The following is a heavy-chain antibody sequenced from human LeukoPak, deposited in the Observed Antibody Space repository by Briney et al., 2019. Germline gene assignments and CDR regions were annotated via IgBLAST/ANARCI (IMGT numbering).Heavy chain of an antibody. CDR2: IRSKAYGGTT. J-gene: IGHJ6*03. V-gene: IGHV3-49*04. D-gene: IGHD6-13*01. Sequence: GGSLRLSCTASGFTFGDYAMRWVRQAPGKGLEWVGFIRSKAYGGTTEYAASVKGRFTISRDDSKSIAYLQMNSLKTEDTAVYYCTRDVLAAAADLHYYYFMDVWGKGTTVTVSS. CDR1: GFTFGDYA. CDR3: TRDVLAAAADLHYYYFMDV.